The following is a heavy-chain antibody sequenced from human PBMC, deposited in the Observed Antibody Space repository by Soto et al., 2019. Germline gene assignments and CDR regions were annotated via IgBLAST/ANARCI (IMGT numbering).Heavy chain of an antibody. CDR1: GFTFSSNA. V-gene: IGHV3-23*01. CDR2: ISGSGDFT. J-gene: IGHJ4*02. D-gene: IGHD3-16*01. Sequence: GGSLRLSCAASGFTFSSNAMSWVRQAPGKGLEWVSVISGSGDFTFYADSVKGRFTISRDNSKNTLYLQMNTLRAEDTAVYYCAKTQRDIHDFWSQGTLDIGSS. CDR3: AKTQRDIHDF.